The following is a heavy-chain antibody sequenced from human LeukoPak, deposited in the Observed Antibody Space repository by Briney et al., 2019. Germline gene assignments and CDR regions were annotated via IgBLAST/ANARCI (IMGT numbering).Heavy chain of an antibody. CDR3: ARAPRGAVAGYYFDY. CDR2: ISSNGGST. D-gene: IGHD6-19*01. CDR1: GFTFSSYA. J-gene: IGHJ4*02. Sequence: PGGSLRLSCAASGFTFSSYAMHWVRQAPGKGLEYVSAISSNGGSTYYANSAKGRFTISRDNSKNTLYLQMGSLRADDLAVYYCARAPRGAVAGYYFDYWGQGTLVTVSS. V-gene: IGHV3-64*01.